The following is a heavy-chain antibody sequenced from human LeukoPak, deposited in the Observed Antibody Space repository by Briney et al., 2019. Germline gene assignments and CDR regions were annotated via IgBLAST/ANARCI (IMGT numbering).Heavy chain of an antibody. J-gene: IGHJ5*02. V-gene: IGHV3-49*03. D-gene: IGHD4-17*01. CDR3: TRGANVVTTVTTWLFRGNWFDP. CDR1: GFTFGDYA. Sequence: GGSLRLSCTASGFTFGDYAMSWFRQAPGKGLEWVGFIRSKAYGGTTEYAASVKGRFTISRDDSKSIAYLQMNSLKTEDTAVYYCTRGANVVTTVTTWLFRGNWFDPWGQGTLVTVSS. CDR2: IRSKAYGGTT.